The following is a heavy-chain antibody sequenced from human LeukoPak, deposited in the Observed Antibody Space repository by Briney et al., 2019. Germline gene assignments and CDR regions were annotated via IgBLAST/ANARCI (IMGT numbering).Heavy chain of an antibody. CDR1: GVTFSSSG. D-gene: IGHD6-19*01. CDR3: AKQPNAYSSVYYGMDV. Sequence: GGSLRLSCAASGVTFSSSGMHWGRQAPGKGLEWVALIRYDGSNKYYADSVKGRFTISRDNSKNTLYLQMNSLRAEDTAVYYCAKQPNAYSSVYYGMDVWGQGTTVTVSS. J-gene: IGHJ6*02. V-gene: IGHV3-30*02. CDR2: IRYDGSNK.